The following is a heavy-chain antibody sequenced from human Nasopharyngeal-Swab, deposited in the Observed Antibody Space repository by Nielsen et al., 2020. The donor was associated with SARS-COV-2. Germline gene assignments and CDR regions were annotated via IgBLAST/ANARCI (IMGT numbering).Heavy chain of an antibody. CDR1: GFTFSSYS. CDR3: ARADSSSWYFDY. D-gene: IGHD6-13*01. CDR2: ISSSSSYI. Sequence: GGSLSLSCAASGFTFSSYSMNWVRQAPGKGLEWVSSISSSSSYIYYADSVKGRFTISRDNAKNSLYLQMNSLRAEDTAVYYCARADSSSWYFDYWGQGTLVTVSS. J-gene: IGHJ4*02. V-gene: IGHV3-21*01.